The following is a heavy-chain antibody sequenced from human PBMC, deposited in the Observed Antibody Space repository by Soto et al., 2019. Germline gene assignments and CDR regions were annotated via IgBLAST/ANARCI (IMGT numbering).Heavy chain of an antibody. Sequence: ASVKVSCKASGYTFTSYAMHCARQAPGQRLEWMGWINAIFGTANYAQKFQGRVTITTDESTSTACMELSSLRSEDTAVYYCARGLIPGYCSSTSCGPSPPWGQGTLVTVSS. J-gene: IGHJ5*02. V-gene: IGHV1-69*05. CDR1: GYTFTSYA. CDR3: ARGLIPGYCSSTSCGPSPP. CDR2: INAIFGTA. D-gene: IGHD2-2*01.